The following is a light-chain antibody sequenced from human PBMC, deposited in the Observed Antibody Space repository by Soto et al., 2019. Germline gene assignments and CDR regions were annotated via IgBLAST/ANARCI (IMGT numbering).Light chain of an antibody. CDR2: AAS. J-gene: IGKJ1*01. CDR3: QQSYSSPRT. V-gene: IGKV1-39*01. CDR1: QSIRRS. Sequence: DIQMTQSPSSLSASVADRVTITCRASQSIRRSLNWYQQKPGKAPKLLIYAASSLQSGVPSRFSGSGYGTDFTLTITSLQSEDFAICYCQQSYSSPRTFGQGTKVEIK.